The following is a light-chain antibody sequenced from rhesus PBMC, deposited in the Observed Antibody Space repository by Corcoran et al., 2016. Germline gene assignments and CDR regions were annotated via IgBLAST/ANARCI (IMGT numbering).Light chain of an antibody. CDR2: GAS. CDR1: QSVSSY. CDR3: YQHSSGYS. J-gene: IGKJ2*01. V-gene: IGKV3-10*01. Sequence: QVILTQSPATLSLSPGERATLSCRASQSVSSYLAWYQQKPGQAPRLLSYGASSRATGIPDRFSGSGSGTDFTLTLSSLEPEDVGVYHCYQHSSGYSFGQGTKVEIK.